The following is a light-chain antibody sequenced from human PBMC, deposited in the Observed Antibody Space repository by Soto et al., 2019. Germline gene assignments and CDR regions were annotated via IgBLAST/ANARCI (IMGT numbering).Light chain of an antibody. CDR2: DVS. V-gene: IGLV2-14*03. CDR3: SSYTTSNTRQIV. Sequence: QSVLTQPASVSGSPGQSITISCTGTSSDVGGYNYVSWYQHHPGKAPKIMIYDVSNRPSGVSNRFSGSESGNTASLTISGLQPEDEADYYCSSYTTSNTRQIVFGTGTKVTVL. CDR1: SSDVGGYNY. J-gene: IGLJ1*01.